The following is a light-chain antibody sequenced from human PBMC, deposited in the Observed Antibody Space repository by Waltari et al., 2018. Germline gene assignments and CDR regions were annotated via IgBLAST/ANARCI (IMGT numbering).Light chain of an antibody. CDR1: QSVSRF. Sequence: EVVMTQSPATLSVSPGERVTLSCRASQSVSRFVAWYQQKPGQAPRLLISGASTRATGIPARFSGSASGTEFTLTISSLQSEEFASYYCQQYNDWPPLTFGGGTKLEIK. V-gene: IGKV3-15*01. CDR2: GAS. J-gene: IGKJ4*01. CDR3: QQYNDWPPLT.